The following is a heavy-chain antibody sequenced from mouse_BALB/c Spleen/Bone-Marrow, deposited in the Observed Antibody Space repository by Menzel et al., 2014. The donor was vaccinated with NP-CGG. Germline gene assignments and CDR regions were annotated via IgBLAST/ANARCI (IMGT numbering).Heavy chain of an antibody. V-gene: IGHV5-17*02. CDR3: TRGGNWEDFDY. CDR2: ISSDSGAI. Sequence: EVNVVESGGGLVQPGGSRKLSCAASGFTFSSFGMHWVRQAPEKGLEWIAYISSDSGAIFYADTVKGRSTISRDNPKNTLFLQMTSLRSEDTAIYFCTRGGNWEDFDYWGQGTTLTVSS. J-gene: IGHJ2*01. CDR1: GFTFSSFG. D-gene: IGHD4-1*01.